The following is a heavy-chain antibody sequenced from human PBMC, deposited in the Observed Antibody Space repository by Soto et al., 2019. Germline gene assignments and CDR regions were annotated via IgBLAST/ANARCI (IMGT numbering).Heavy chain of an antibody. CDR3: ARDPGYGVTPTSRNYYYYYGMDV. V-gene: IGHV3-33*01. D-gene: IGHD4-17*01. CDR1: GFTFSSYG. CDR2: IWYDGSNK. Sequence: GGSLRLSCAASGFTFSSYGMHWVRQAPGKGLEWVAVIWYDGSNKYYADSVKGRFTISRDNSKNTLYLQMNSLRAEDTAVYYCARDPGYGVTPTSRNYYYYYGMDVWGQGTTVTVSS. J-gene: IGHJ6*02.